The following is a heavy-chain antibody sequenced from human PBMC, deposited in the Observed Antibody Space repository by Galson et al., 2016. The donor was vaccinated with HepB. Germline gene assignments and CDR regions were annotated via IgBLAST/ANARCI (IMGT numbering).Heavy chain of an antibody. CDR1: GFTFSSYA. CDR2: ISGSGGST. J-gene: IGHJ4*02. Sequence: SLRLSCAASGFTFSSYAMTWVRQAPGKGLEWVSGISGSGGSTYYADSVKGRFTISRDNVENSLYLQMNSLRAEDTAVYYCARYDHGEDRPDYWGQGTLVTVSS. D-gene: IGHD4-17*01. V-gene: IGHV3-23*01. CDR3: ARYDHGEDRPDY.